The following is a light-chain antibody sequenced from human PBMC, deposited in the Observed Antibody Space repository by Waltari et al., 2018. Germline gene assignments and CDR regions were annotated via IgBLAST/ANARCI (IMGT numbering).Light chain of an antibody. Sequence: DIQMTQSPSSLSASLGDRVSLTCRASQGVTNYVAWYRQRPGKAPESLIFGVTILENGVPSRFSGSGLGTDFTLTISGLQAEDSATFYCQQYYHSPPTFGQGTRL. V-gene: IGKV1-16*01. CDR2: GVT. CDR3: QQYYHSPPT. CDR1: QGVTNY. J-gene: IGKJ5*01.